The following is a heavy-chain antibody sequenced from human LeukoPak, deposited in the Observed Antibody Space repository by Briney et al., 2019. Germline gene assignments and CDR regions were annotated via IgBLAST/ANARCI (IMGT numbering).Heavy chain of an antibody. CDR1: GYTFTSYY. D-gene: IGHD1-26*01. CDR3: ARDREGATTY. J-gene: IGHJ4*02. Sequence: ASVKVSCKASGYTFTSYYMHWLRQAPGLGLEWMGIINPSGGSTSYARMFQGRVTMTRDTSTSTVYMELSSLRSEDTAVYYCARDREGATTYWGQGTLVTVSS. CDR2: INPSGGST. V-gene: IGHV1-46*01.